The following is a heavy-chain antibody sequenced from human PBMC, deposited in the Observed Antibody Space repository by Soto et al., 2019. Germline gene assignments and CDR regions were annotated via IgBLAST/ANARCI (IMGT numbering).Heavy chain of an antibody. J-gene: IGHJ3*02. V-gene: IGHV4-4*02. Sequence: PSETLSLTCAVSSGSISSSNWWSWVRQPPGKGLEWIGEIYHSGSTNYNPSLKSRVTISVDKSKNQFSLKLSSVTAADTAVYYCAREAYSGYDFAFDIWGQGTMVTVSS. CDR3: AREAYSGYDFAFDI. D-gene: IGHD5-12*01. CDR2: IYHSGST. CDR1: SGSISSSNW.